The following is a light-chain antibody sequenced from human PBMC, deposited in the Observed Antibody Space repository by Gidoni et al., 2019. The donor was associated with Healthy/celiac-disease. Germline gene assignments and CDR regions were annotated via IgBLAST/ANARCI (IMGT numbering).Light chain of an antibody. J-gene: IGKJ3*01. CDR1: QSISNY. CDR3: QQSYSTPFT. V-gene: IGKV1-39*01. Sequence: DIQMTQSPSSLSASVGDRVTITCRASQSISNYLHGYLQKPGKAPKLLIYAASSLKSGVPSRFSGSGSETDFTLTISSLQPEDFATYYCQQSYSTPFTFGPGTKVDIK. CDR2: AAS.